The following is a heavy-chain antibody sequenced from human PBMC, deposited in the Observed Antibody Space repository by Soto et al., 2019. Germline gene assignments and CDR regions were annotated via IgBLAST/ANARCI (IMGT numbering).Heavy chain of an antibody. CDR1: GFTFSSYG. Sequence: PGGSLRLSCAASGFTFSSYGMHWVRQAPGKGLEWVAVISYDGSNKHYADSVKGRFTISRDNYKNTLYLQMNSLRAEDTAVYYCAKDRRDFWSGYYDPRYYYYGMDVWGQGTTVTASS. CDR2: ISYDGSNK. CDR3: AKDRRDFWSGYYDPRYYYYGMDV. D-gene: IGHD3-3*01. J-gene: IGHJ6*02. V-gene: IGHV3-30*18.